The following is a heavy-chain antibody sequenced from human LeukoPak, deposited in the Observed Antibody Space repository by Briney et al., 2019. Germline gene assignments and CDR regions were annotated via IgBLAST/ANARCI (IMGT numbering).Heavy chain of an antibody. J-gene: IGHJ5*02. Sequence: GGSLRLSCAASGFTFSSYSMNWVRQAPGKGLEWVSYISSSSSTIYYADSVKGRFTISRDNAKNSLYLQMNSLRAEDTAVYYCARGGVGATSNWFDPWGQGTLVTVSS. CDR3: ARGGVGATSNWFDP. CDR2: ISSSSSTI. D-gene: IGHD1-26*01. V-gene: IGHV3-48*04. CDR1: GFTFSSYS.